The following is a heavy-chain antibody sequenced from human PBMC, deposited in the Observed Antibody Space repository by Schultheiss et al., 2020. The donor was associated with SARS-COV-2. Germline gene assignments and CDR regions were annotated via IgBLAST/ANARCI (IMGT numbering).Heavy chain of an antibody. CDR1: GYSFTTYD. Sequence: ASVKVSCKTSGYSFTTYDINWVRQATGQGLEWVGWMNPNSGGTNYAQKFQGRVTMTRDTSISIAYMEVSRLRSDDTAVYYCARVGWEPDYYYYGMDVWGQGTTVTVSS. V-gene: IGHV1-2*02. CDR3: ARVGWEPDYYYYGMDV. D-gene: IGHD1-26*01. CDR2: MNPNSGGT. J-gene: IGHJ6*02.